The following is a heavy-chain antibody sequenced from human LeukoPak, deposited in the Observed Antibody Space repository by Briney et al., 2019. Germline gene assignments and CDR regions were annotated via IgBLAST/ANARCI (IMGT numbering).Heavy chain of an antibody. D-gene: IGHD1-7*01. V-gene: IGHV3-48*03. CDR1: GFTFSSYE. Sequence: GGSLRLSCAASGFTFSSYEMNWVRQAPGKGLEWVSYISSSGSTIYYADSVKGRFTISRDNAKSSLYLQVNSLRAEDTAVYYCARRTGTTISWFDPWGQGTLVTVSS. CDR2: ISSSGSTI. CDR3: ARRTGTTISWFDP. J-gene: IGHJ5*02.